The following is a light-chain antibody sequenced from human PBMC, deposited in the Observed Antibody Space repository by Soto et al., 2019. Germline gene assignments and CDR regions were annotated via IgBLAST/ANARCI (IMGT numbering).Light chain of an antibody. V-gene: IGKV1-5*01. Sequence: DIQMTQSPSTLSVSVGDSVTITCRASQSVAASLAWYQQKPGEAPKLLIYDVSNLETGVPPRFSGSGSGTEFSLTIRSLQPDDFASYYCQQYDYSRTFGQGTKVEIK. J-gene: IGKJ1*01. CDR3: QQYDYSRT. CDR2: DVS. CDR1: QSVAAS.